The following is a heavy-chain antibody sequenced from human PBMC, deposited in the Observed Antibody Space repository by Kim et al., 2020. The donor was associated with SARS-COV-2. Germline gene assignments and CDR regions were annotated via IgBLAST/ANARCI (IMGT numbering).Heavy chain of an antibody. CDR2: ISSSSSTI. J-gene: IGHJ4*02. Sequence: GGSLRLSCAASGFTFSSYSMNWVRQAPGKGLEWVSYISSSSSTIYYADSVKGRFTISRDNAKNSLYLQMNSLRAEDTAVYYCAREPQGGPNYYGSGSYFDYWGQGTLVTVSS. CDR3: AREPQGGPNYYGSGSYFDY. D-gene: IGHD3-10*01. V-gene: IGHV3-48*04. CDR1: GFTFSSYS.